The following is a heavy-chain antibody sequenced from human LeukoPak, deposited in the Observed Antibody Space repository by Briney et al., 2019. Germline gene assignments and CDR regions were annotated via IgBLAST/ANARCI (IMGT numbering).Heavy chain of an antibody. CDR1: GFTFSSYN. CDR3: ARGKTSDDIIEDAFDI. Sequence: GGSLRLSCAASGFTFSSYNMNWVRQAPGKGLEWVSVLYSGGGAYYADSVKDRFTISRDYSQNTLLLQMNSLRAEDTALYYCARGKTSDDIIEDAFDIWGQGTMVAVSS. D-gene: IGHD3-9*01. CDR2: LYSGGGA. J-gene: IGHJ3*02. V-gene: IGHV3-66*01.